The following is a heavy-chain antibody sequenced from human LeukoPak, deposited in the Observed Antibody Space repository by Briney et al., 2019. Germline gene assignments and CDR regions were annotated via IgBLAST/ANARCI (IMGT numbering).Heavy chain of an antibody. CDR2: ITGSGGST. CDR1: GFIFSNYA. CDR3: ARGDYFDY. J-gene: IGHJ4*02. V-gene: IGHV3-23*01. Sequence: GGSLRLSCAASGFIFSNYAMSWVRQAPGKGLEWVSGITGSGGSTNYADSVKGRFTISRGNSKNTLYLQMNSLRAEDTAVYYCARGDYFDYWGQGTLVTVSS.